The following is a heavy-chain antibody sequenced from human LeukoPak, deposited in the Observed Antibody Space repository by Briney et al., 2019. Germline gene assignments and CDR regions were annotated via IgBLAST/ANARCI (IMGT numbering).Heavy chain of an antibody. CDR2: IYHSGST. CDR1: GYSISSGYY. D-gene: IGHD2-8*01. J-gene: IGHJ4*02. CDR3: ATLLIGGVDY. Sequence: SETLSLTCSVSGYSISSGYYWGWIRQPPGKGLEWIGNIYHSGSTYYNPSLKSRVTISADTSKNQFSLKLSSVTAADTAVYYCATLLIGGVDYWGQGTLVTVSS. V-gene: IGHV4-38-2*02.